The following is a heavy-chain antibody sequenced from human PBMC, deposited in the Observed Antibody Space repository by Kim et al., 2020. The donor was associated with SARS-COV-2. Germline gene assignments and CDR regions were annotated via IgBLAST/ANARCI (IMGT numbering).Heavy chain of an antibody. D-gene: IGHD2-21*02. V-gene: IGHV3-23*01. Sequence: GGSLRLSCTASGFTFSNYAMIWVRQAPGKGLEWVSSIGGSGGCTYYPDSVKGRFTVSRDNSRNSLYLQMNNLRAEDTSVYYCARRGTARHFDMWGQGTMVTVSS. CDR2: IGGSGGCT. J-gene: IGHJ3*02. CDR1: GFTFSNYA. CDR3: ARRGTARHFDM.